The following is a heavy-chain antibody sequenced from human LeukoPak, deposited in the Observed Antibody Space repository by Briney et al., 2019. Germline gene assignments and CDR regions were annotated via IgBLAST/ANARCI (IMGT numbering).Heavy chain of an antibody. CDR2: IKPEGSEK. D-gene: IGHD1-1*01. J-gene: IGHJ3*02. Sequence: GESLTLSCAVSGFTFSNYRMGWVRQAPGKGLEWVANIKPEGSEKQYVESVKGRFTISRYNAKTARTLQMSSLRAEDTGVYYCARDATTSQGSDAIDIWGEGTRVTASS. CDR3: ARDATTSQGSDAIDI. V-gene: IGHV3-7*01. CDR1: GFTFSNYR.